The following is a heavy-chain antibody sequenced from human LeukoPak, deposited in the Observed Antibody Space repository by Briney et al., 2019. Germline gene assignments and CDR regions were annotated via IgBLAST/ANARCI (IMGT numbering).Heavy chain of an antibody. CDR1: RLPRSTSGPG. J-gene: IGHJ5*02. CDR3: AHTDDSWSGYPPGWFDP. Sequence: ESGPTLVKPTQTLTLTCTFSRLPRSTSGPGVGWIRHPPGKALGWLSLIYFADDKRYSPSMKSRLNITNDTSKNQMVITMTNMDPVDTDTYDCAHTDDSWSGYPPGWFDPWGQGTLVTVSS. V-gene: IGHV2-5*02. CDR2: IYFADDK. D-gene: IGHD3-3*01.